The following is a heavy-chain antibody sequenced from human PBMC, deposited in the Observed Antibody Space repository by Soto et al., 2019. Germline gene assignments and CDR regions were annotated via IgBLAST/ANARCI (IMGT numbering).Heavy chain of an antibody. CDR2: ISHSGNT. CDR1: GGSFSDYI. D-gene: IGHD2-21*02. Sequence: QVQLQQWGAGLLKPSETLSLTCAVYGGSFSDYIWTWIRQPPGKGLEWIGEISHSGNTNYNPSLRSRVSISVDKSNNHFSLKLSSVTAADTAVYYCAIEGGDSPLSSDYWGQGTLVTVSS. J-gene: IGHJ4*02. CDR3: AIEGGDSPLSSDY. V-gene: IGHV4-34*01.